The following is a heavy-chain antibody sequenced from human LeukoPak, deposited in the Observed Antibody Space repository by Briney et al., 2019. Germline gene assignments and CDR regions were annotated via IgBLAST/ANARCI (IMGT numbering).Heavy chain of an antibody. CDR2: ISGSGGTT. CDR3: ARDYHDSSGSYGVDF. Sequence: GGSLRLSCAASGFTFSSYALSWVRQAPGKGLEWVSVISGSGGTTHYAESVKGRFTISRDNSKNTLYMQMNSLRAEDTAVYYCARDYHDSSGSYGVDFWGQGTLVTVSS. J-gene: IGHJ4*02. CDR1: GFTFSSYA. V-gene: IGHV3-23*01. D-gene: IGHD3-22*01.